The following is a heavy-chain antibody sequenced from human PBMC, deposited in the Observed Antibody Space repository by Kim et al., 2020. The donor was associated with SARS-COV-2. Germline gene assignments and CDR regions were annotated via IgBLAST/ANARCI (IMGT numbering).Heavy chain of an antibody. V-gene: IGHV3-73*01. D-gene: IGHD6-13*01. CDR2: IRSKANSYAT. CDR1: GFTFSGSA. CDR3: TSLGIAAAGTPLRDY. J-gene: IGHJ4*02. Sequence: GGSLRLSCAASGFTFSGSAMHWVRQASGKGLEWVGRIRSKANSYATAYAASVKGRFTISRDDSKNTAYLQMNSLKTEDTAVYYCTSLGIAAAGTPLRDYWGQGTLVTVSS.